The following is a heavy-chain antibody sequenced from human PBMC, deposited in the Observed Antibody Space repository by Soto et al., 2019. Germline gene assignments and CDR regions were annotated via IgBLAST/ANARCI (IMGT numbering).Heavy chain of an antibody. D-gene: IGHD1-7*01. J-gene: IGHJ4*02. Sequence: GGSPRLSCAASGFTFGSYGMHWVGQAPGKGLEWVAVISYDGSNKYYADSVKGRFTISRDNSKNTLYLQMNSLRAEDTAVYYCAKDTPELAPFDYWGQGT. V-gene: IGHV3-30*18. CDR2: ISYDGSNK. CDR3: AKDTPELAPFDY. CDR1: GFTFGSYG.